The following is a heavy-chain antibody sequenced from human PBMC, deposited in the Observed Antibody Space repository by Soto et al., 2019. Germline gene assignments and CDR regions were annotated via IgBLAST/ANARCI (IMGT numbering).Heavy chain of an antibody. CDR1: GCSISSGDYY. V-gene: IGHV4-30-4*01. J-gene: IGHJ5*02. CDR3: ARATDVDTAMVTGFDH. CDR2: IYYSGST. Sequence: PXETLSLTCTVAGCSISSGDYYWSWIRQPPGKGLEWIGYIYYSGSTYYNPSLKSRVTISVDTSKNQFSLKLSSVTAADTAVYYCARATDVDTAMVTGFDHWGQGTLATVSS. D-gene: IGHD5-18*01.